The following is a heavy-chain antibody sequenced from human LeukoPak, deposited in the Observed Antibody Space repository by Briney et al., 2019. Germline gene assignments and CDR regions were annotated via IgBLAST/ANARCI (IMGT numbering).Heavy chain of an antibody. CDR3: ARGTPYYDSSGYYYFDY. Sequence: SETLSLTCTVSGGSISSSSYYWGWIRQPPGKGLEWIGSIYYSGSTYYNPSLKSRVTISVDTSKNRFSLKLSSVTAADTAVYYCARGTPYYDSSGYYYFDYWGQGTLVTVSS. CDR2: IYYSGST. J-gene: IGHJ4*02. CDR1: GGSISSSSYY. V-gene: IGHV4-39*01. D-gene: IGHD3-22*01.